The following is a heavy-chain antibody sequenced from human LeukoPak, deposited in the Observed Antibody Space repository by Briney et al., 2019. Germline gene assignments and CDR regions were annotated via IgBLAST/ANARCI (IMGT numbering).Heavy chain of an antibody. CDR3: ARVYFLDYYDSSGEYFDY. CDR2: IYYSGST. D-gene: IGHD3-22*01. V-gene: IGHV4-59*01. J-gene: IGHJ4*02. CDR1: GGSISSYY. Sequence: ASETLSLTCTVSGGSISSYYWSWIRQPPGKGLEWIGYIYYSGSTNYNPSLKSRVTISVDTSKNQFSLKLSSVTAADTAVYYCARVYFLDYYDSSGEYFDYWGQGTLVTVSS.